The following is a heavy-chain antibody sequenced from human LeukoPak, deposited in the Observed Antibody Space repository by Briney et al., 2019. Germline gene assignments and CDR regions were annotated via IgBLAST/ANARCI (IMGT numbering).Heavy chain of an antibody. V-gene: IGHV1-18*01. CDR3: ARELRYFDWLLGPAGDYYYYGMDV. D-gene: IGHD3-9*01. Sequence: ASVTVSCKASVYTFTSYGISWVRQAPGQGLERMGWISAYNGKTNYAQKLQGRVNMTTDTSTSTAYMALRSLRSDDTAVYYCARELRYFDWLLGPAGDYYYYGMDVWGRGTTVTVSS. CDR1: VYTFTSYG. CDR2: ISAYNGKT. J-gene: IGHJ6*02.